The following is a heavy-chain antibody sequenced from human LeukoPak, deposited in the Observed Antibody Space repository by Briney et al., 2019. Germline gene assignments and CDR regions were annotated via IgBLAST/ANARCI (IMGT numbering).Heavy chain of an antibody. J-gene: IGHJ3*02. D-gene: IGHD2-2*01. V-gene: IGHV4-61*02. Sequence: PSQTLSPTCTVSGGSISSGSYYWSWIRQPAGKGLEWIGRIYTCGSTNYNPSLESRVTISVDTSKNQFSLKLSSVTAADTAVYYCARDLADIVVIPAADGAFDIWGQGTMVTVSS. CDR1: GGSISSGSYY. CDR3: ARDLADIVVIPAADGAFDI. CDR2: IYTCGST.